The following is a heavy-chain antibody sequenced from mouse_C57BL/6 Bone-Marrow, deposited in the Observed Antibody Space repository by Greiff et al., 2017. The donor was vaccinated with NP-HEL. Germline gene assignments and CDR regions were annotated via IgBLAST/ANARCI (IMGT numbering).Heavy chain of an antibody. CDR1: GYTFTDYN. Sequence: VQLQQSGPELVKPGASVKIPCKASGYTFTDYNMDWVKQSHGKSLEWIGDINPNNGGTIYNQKFKGKATLTVDKSSSTAYMELRSLTSEDTAVYYCARLGLRNGYYWYFDVWGTGTTVTVSS. CDR2: INPNNGGT. D-gene: IGHD2-2*01. V-gene: IGHV1-18*01. J-gene: IGHJ1*03. CDR3: ARLGLRNGYYWYFDV.